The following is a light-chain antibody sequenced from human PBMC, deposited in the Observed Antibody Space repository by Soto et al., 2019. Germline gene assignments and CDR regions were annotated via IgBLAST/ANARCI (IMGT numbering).Light chain of an antibody. CDR2: ENA. J-gene: IGLJ3*02. Sequence: QSVLTQPPSVSASPGQKVTLSCSGSSSNIANNFVSWYQQFPRTAPKLLIFENAKRPSGIPDRFSGSKSGSSATLGITGLHTGDEADYYCVTWDDSLSAVVFGGGTKVTVL. V-gene: IGLV1-51*01. CDR3: VTWDDSLSAVV. CDR1: SSNIANNF.